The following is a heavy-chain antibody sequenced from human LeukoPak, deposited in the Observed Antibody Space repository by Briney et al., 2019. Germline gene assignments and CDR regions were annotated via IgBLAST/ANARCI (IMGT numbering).Heavy chain of an antibody. CDR2: ISGSGGST. Sequence: GGSLRLSCAASGFTFSSYAMSWVRQAPGKGLEWVSAISGSGGSTYYADSVKGRFTISRDISKNTLYLQMGSLRPDDMAVYYCARVDSGSACASWGQGILVTVSS. CDR1: GFTFSSYA. D-gene: IGHD6-19*01. CDR3: ARVDSGSACAS. J-gene: IGHJ1*01. V-gene: IGHV3-23*01.